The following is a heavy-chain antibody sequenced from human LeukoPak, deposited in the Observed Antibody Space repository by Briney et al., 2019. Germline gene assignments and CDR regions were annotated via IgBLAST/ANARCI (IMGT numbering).Heavy chain of an antibody. CDR3: ANGGIIVVEWCDDEYYYFMDR. CDR2: IKQDGSEK. J-gene: IGHJ6*03. CDR1: GFTLSTYG. V-gene: IGHV3-7*01. D-gene: IGHD2-15*01. Sequence: PGGSLRLSHAASGFTLSTYGINGARQAPGKGLEWVANIKQDGSEKYYVDSVKGRFTISRDNAKNSLYLQMNSLRAEDTAVYYCANGGIIVVEWCDDEYYYFMDRWVKGTTVTVSS.